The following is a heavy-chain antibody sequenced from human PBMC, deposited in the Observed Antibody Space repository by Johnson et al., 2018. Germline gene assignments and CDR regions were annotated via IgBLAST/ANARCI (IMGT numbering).Heavy chain of an antibody. Sequence: VQLVESGGGLVQPGGSLRLSCAASGFTFSSYWMSWVRQAPGKGLEWVANIKQDGSEKYYVDSVKGRFTISRDNAKNSLYLQMNSLRAEDTAVYYCARVSGVFYDSDAFDIWGQGTMVTVSS. V-gene: IGHV3-7*01. CDR1: GFTFSSYW. J-gene: IGHJ3*02. CDR2: IKQDGSEK. CDR3: ARVSGVFYDSDAFDI. D-gene: IGHD3-22*01.